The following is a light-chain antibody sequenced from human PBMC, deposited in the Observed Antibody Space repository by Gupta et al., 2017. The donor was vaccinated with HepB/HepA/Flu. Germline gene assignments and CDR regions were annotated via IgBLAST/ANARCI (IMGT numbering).Light chain of an antibody. Sequence: QSVMTQPPSASGTPGQRVTISCSGSSSNIGSNTVNWYRQLPGTAPKLLIYSYNQRHSGVPDRFSGSKSGTSASLAISGVQSEDEADYYCAAWDDSLNGYIFGTGTKVTV. V-gene: IGLV1-44*01. CDR1: SSNIGSNT. J-gene: IGLJ1*01. CDR2: SYN. CDR3: AAWDDSLNGYI.